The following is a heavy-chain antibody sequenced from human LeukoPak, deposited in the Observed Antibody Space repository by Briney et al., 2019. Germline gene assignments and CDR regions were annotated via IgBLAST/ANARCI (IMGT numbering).Heavy chain of an antibody. D-gene: IGHD3-22*01. CDR2: ISAYNGNT. CDR1: GYTFTSYG. Sequence: ASVKVSCKASGYTFTSYGISWVRQAPGQGPEWMGWISAYNGNTNYAQKLQGRVTMTTDTSTSTAYMELRSLRSDDTAVYYCARAGVYYYDSSGLDYWGQGTLVTVSS. J-gene: IGHJ4*02. CDR3: ARAGVYYYDSSGLDY. V-gene: IGHV1-18*01.